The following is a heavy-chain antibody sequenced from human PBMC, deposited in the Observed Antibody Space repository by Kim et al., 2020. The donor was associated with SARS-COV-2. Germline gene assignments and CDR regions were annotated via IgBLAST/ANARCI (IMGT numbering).Heavy chain of an antibody. J-gene: IGHJ6*02. V-gene: IGHV4-59*09. CDR3: ARGVHRRYYYYGMDV. Sequence: PSLKSRVTISRDTSKNQFSLKLSSVTAADTAVYYCARGVHRRYYYYGMDVWGQGTTVTVSS.